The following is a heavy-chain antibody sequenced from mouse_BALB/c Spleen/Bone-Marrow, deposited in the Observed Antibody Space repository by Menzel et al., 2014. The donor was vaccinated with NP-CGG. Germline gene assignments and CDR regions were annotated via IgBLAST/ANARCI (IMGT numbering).Heavy chain of an antibody. V-gene: IGHV1-7*01. J-gene: IGHJ3*01. D-gene: IGHD1-2*01. CDR2: INPSTGYT. CDR1: GYTFTSYW. CDR3: AREGYGPWFAY. Sequence: VQLQQSGAELAKPGASVKMSCKASGYTFTSYWMHWVKQRPGQGLEWIGYINPSTGYTEYNQKFKDKATLTADKSSSTAYMQLSSLTSEDSAVYYCAREGYGPWFAYWGQGTLVTVSA.